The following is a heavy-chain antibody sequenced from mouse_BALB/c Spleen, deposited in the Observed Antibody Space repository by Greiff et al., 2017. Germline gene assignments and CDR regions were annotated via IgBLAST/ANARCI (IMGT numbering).Heavy chain of an antibody. D-gene: IGHD1-3*01. J-gene: IGHJ4*01. CDR1: GFTFTDYY. Sequence: EVMLVESGGGLVQPGGSLRLSCATSGFTFTDYYMSWVRQPPGKALEWLGFIRNKADGYTTEYSASVKGRFTISRDNSQSILYLQMNTLRAEDSATYYCARDRAGKGALDYWGQGTSVTVSA. CDR2: IRNKADGYTT. CDR3: ARDRAGKGALDY. V-gene: IGHV7-3*02.